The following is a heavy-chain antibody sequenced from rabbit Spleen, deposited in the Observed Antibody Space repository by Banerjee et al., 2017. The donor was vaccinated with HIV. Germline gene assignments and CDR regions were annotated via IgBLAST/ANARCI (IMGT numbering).Heavy chain of an antibody. Sequence: QEQLVESGGGLVQPGGSLKLSCKASGFDFSNYGVSWVRQAPGKGLEWIGYIEPIFGNTYYANWVNGRFTISSHNAQNTLYLQLSSLTAADTATYFCARLGTGSWCYDLWGPGTLVTVS. CDR3: ARLGTGSWCYDL. CDR2: IEPIFGNT. V-gene: IGHV1S47*01. J-gene: IGHJ4*01. CDR1: GFDFSNYG. D-gene: IGHD4-2*01.